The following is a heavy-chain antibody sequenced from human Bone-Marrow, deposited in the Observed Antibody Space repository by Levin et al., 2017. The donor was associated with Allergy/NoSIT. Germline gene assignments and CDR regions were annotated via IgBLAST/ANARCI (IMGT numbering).Heavy chain of an antibody. V-gene: IGHV3-9*01. CDR1: GFTFDDYA. J-gene: IGHJ4*02. CDR3: AKDRGYDILTGYFHFDY. CDR2: ISCNSGSI. D-gene: IGHD3-9*01. Sequence: GGSLRLSCAASGFTFDDYAMHWVRQAPGKGLEWVSGISCNSGSIGYADSVKGRFTISRDNAKNSLYLQMNSLRAEDTALYYCAKDRGYDILTGYFHFDYWGQGTLVTVSS.